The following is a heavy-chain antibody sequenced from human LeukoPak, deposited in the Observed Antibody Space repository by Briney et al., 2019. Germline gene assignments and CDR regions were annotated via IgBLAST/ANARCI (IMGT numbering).Heavy chain of an antibody. D-gene: IGHD6-6*01. J-gene: IGHJ4*02. V-gene: IGHV1-24*01. Sequence: ASVQVSYKVSGYTLTELSMHWVRPAPGKGVEWMGGFDPEDGETIYAQKFQGRVTMTEDTSTDTAYMELSSLRSEDTAVYYCATFEEQLGLDYWGQGTLVTVSS. CDR1: GYTLTELS. CDR3: ATFEEQLGLDY. CDR2: FDPEDGET.